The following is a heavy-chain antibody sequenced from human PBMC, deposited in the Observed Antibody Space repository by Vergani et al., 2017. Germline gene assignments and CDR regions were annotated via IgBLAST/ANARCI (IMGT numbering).Heavy chain of an antibody. V-gene: IGHV3-30*02. CDR2: IRYDGSNK. D-gene: IGHD3-10*01. CDR3: AKNLVVRGVIMNYYYYYGMDV. Sequence: QVQLVESGGGVVQPGGSLRLSCAASGCTFSSYGMHWVRQAPGKGLEWVAFIRYDGSNKYYADSVKGRFTISRDNSKNTLYLQMNSLRAEDTAVYYCAKNLVVRGVIMNYYYYYGMDVWGQXP. J-gene: IGHJ6*02. CDR1: GCTFSSYG.